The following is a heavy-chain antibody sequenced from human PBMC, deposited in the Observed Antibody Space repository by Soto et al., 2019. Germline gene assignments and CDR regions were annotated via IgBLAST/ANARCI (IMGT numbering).Heavy chain of an antibody. J-gene: IGHJ4*02. D-gene: IGHD2-2*01. Sequence: SETLPLTCAVYGGSCSGYYWIWIRQPPGKGLEWIGEINHSGSTNYNPSLKSRVTISVDTSKNQFSLKLSSVTAADTAVYYCARGPGGGCSSTSCYWSYYFDYWGQGTLVTVSS. CDR2: INHSGST. CDR1: GGSCSGYY. CDR3: ARGPGGGCSSTSCYWSYYFDY. V-gene: IGHV4-34*01.